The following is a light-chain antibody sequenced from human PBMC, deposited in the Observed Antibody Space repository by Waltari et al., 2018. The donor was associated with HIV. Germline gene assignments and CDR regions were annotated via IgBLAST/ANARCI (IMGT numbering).Light chain of an antibody. CDR1: SSNIGSTT. J-gene: IGLJ3*02. V-gene: IGLV1-44*01. Sequence: QSVLTQPPSASGTPWQRVTISCSGSSSNIGSTTVNCYQQLPGTAPKLLSYSNNQRPSGVPDRFSGSKSGTSASLAISGLQSEDEADYYCAAWDDSLNGPVFGGGTKLTVL. CDR3: AAWDDSLNGPV. CDR2: SNN.